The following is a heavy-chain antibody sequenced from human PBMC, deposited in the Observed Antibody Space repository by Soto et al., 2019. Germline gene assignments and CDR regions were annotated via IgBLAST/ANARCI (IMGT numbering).Heavy chain of an antibody. CDR3: ARWGYCSSTSCYSAFDY. V-gene: IGHV5-10-1*01. D-gene: IGHD2-2*01. Sequence: GESLKISCKGSGYSFTSYWISWVRQMPGKGLEWMGRIDPSDSYTNYSPSFQGHVTISADKSISTAYLQWSSLKASDTAMYYCARWGYCSSTSCYSAFDYWGQGTLVTVSS. J-gene: IGHJ4*02. CDR2: IDPSDSYT. CDR1: GYSFTSYW.